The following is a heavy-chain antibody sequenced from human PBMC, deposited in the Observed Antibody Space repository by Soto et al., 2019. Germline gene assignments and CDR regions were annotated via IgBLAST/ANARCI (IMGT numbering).Heavy chain of an antibody. CDR1: GFTFSSYA. J-gene: IGHJ4*02. CDR2: ISYDGSNK. D-gene: IGHD3-22*01. CDR3: ARGGITMSGDGNEPPGAY. V-gene: IGHV3-30-3*01. Sequence: QVQLVESGGGVVQPGRSLRLSCAASGFTFSSYAMHWVRQAPGKGLEWVAVISYDGSNKYYADSVKGRFTISRDNSKNTLYLQMNSLRAEDTAVYYCARGGITMSGDGNEPPGAYWGQGTLVTVSS.